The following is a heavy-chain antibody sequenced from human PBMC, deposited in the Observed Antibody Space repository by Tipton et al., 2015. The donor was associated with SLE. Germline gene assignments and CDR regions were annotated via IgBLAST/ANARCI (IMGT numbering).Heavy chain of an antibody. CDR3: ARDDGRSPPLGAVAGGAFDI. Sequence: TLSLTCTVSGGSISSYYWSWIRQPPGKGLEWIGYIYYSGSTNYNPSLKSRVTISVDTSKNQFSLKLSSVTAADTAVYYCARDDGRSPPLGAVAGGAFDIWGQRTMVTVSS. J-gene: IGHJ3*02. V-gene: IGHV4-59*01. CDR2: IYYSGST. CDR1: GGSISSYY. D-gene: IGHD6-19*01.